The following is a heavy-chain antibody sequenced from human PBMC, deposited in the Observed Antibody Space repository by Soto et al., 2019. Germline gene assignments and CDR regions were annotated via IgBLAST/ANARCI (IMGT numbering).Heavy chain of an antibody. D-gene: IGHD3-22*01. CDR1: GFTFSSYS. CDR2: ISSSSSTI. J-gene: IGHJ5*02. CDR3: GREGDSSGWYNWFDP. V-gene: IGHV3-48*01. Sequence: EVQLVESGGGLVQPGGSLRLSCAASGFTFSSYSMNWVRQAPGKGLEWVSYISSSSSTIYYADSVKGRFTISRDNAKNSLYVQMNSLRAEDTAVYYCGREGDSSGWYNWFDPWGQGTLVTVSS.